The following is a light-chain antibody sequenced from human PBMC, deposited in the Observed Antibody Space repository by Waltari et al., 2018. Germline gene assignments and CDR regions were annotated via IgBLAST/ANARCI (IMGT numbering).Light chain of an antibody. CDR3: ASWDYSLNGVV. CDR2: SNS. V-gene: IGLV1-44*01. Sequence: QPVVTQPPSASGTPGQRVTLSCSGSSSNIESNPLNCYQQLPGRAPRLLIYSNSHRPSGVPDRFSASTSGRSASLAISGLQSDDEGNYYCASWDYSLNGVVYGGGTKLTVL. CDR1: SSNIESNP. J-gene: IGLJ2*01.